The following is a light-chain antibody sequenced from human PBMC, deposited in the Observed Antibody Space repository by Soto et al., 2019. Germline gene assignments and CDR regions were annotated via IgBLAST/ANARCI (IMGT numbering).Light chain of an antibody. J-gene: IGLJ1*01. V-gene: IGLV2-23*01. CDR2: EGS. CDR1: SSDVGNYNL. Sequence: QSVLTQPASVSGSPGQSITISCTGTSSDVGNYNLVSWYQHHPGKAPKLMIYEGSKRPSGVSNRFSGSKSGNTASLTISGLQAEDEADYHCSSYAGTGTFVFGTGTKLTVL. CDR3: SSYAGTGTFV.